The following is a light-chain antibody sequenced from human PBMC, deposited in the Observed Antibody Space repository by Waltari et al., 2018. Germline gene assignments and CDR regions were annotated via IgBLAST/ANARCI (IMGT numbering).Light chain of an antibody. CDR2: HNS. CDR1: SSNIGNNY. V-gene: IGLV1-51*01. CDR3: GTWDSSLSGGV. Sequence: QSVLTQPPSVSAAPGQKVTISCSGSSSNIGNNYVSWYQQVPGSAPKLLIHHNSERPSGIPDRFSGSKSGTSATLDITRLQTGDEADYYCGTWDSSLSGGVFGGGTKLTVL. J-gene: IGLJ2*01.